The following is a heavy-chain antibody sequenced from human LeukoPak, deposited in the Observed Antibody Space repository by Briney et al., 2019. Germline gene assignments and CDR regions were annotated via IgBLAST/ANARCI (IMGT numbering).Heavy chain of an antibody. J-gene: IGHJ5*02. CDR2: ISGSGGST. V-gene: IGHV3-23*01. Sequence: GGSLRLSCAASGFTFSSYAMSWVRQAPGKGLEWVSAISGSGGSTYYADSVKGRFTISRDNSKNTLYLQMNSLRAEDTAVYYCAKDGEQQPEEYNWSDPWGQGTLVTVSS. D-gene: IGHD6-13*01. CDR3: AKDGEQQPEEYNWSDP. CDR1: GFTFSSYA.